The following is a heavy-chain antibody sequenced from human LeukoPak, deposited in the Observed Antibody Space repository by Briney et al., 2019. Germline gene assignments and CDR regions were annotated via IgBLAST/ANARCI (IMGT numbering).Heavy chain of an antibody. V-gene: IGHV3-33*01. CDR3: ARQHCSGGDCYFFD. CDR1: GFTFSSYG. Sequence: GGSLRLSCAASGFTFSSYGMHWVRQAPGKGLEWVALIWYDGNNKYYADSVKGRFTISRDNSKNTLYLQLNSLRAEDTAVYYCARQHCSGGDCYFFDWGQGTLVTVSS. CDR2: IWYDGNNK. D-gene: IGHD2-15*01. J-gene: IGHJ4*02.